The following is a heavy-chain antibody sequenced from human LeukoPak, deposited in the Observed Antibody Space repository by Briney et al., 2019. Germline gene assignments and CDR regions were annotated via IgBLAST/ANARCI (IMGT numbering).Heavy chain of an antibody. J-gene: IGHJ4*02. CDR3: ASSSERDYDFWSGYPLGY. Sequence: GGSLRLSCAASGFTFSGYNMNWVRQAPGKGLEWVSSISSSSSYIYYADSVKGRFTISRDNAKNSLYLQMNSLRAEDTAVYCCASSSERDYDFWSGYPLGYWGQGTLATVSS. CDR2: ISSSSSYI. D-gene: IGHD3-3*01. CDR1: GFTFSGYN. V-gene: IGHV3-21*01.